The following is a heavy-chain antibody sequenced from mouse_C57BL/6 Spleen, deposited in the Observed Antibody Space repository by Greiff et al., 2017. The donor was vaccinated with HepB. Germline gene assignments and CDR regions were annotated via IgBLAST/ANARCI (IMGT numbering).Heavy chain of an antibody. CDR3: ARGRGYYGSSYPLDY. Sequence: VKLVESGAELMKPGASVKLSCKATGYTFTGYWIEWVKQRPGHGLEWIGEILPGSGSTNYNEKFKGKATFTADTSSNTAYMQLSSLTTEDSAIYYCARGRGYYGSSYPLDYWGQGTTLTVSS. D-gene: IGHD1-1*01. CDR2: ILPGSGST. J-gene: IGHJ2*01. CDR1: GYTFTGYW. V-gene: IGHV1-9*01.